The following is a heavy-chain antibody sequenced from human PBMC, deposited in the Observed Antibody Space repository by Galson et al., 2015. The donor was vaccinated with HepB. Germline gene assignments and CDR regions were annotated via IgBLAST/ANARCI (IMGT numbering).Heavy chain of an antibody. CDR3: ARIPYYYDSSGYYDSYYFDY. CDR2: IDPSDSYT. Sequence: QSGAEVKKPGESLRISCKGSGYSFTSYWISWVRQMPGKGLEWMGRIDPSDSYTNYSPSFQGHVTISADKSISTAYLQWSSLKASDTAMYYCARIPYYYDSSGYYDSYYFDYWGQGTLVTVSS. J-gene: IGHJ4*02. CDR1: GYSFTSYW. V-gene: IGHV5-10-1*01. D-gene: IGHD3-22*01.